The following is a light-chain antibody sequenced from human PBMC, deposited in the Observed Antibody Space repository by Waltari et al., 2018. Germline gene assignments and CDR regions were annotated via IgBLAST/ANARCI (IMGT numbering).Light chain of an antibody. Sequence: QSVLTQPPSASGTPGQRVTIPCSGSSSTIASNAVNWSQQLPGTAPKLLIYSNNKRPSGVPDRFSGSKSGTSASLAISGLLSQDEADYYCAAWDDSLDGSWVFGGGTKLTVL. CDR2: SNN. CDR1: SSTIASNA. V-gene: IGLV1-44*01. CDR3: AAWDDSLDGSWV. J-gene: IGLJ3*02.